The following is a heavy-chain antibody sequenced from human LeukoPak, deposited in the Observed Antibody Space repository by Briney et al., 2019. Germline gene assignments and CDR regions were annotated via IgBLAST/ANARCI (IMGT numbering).Heavy chain of an antibody. D-gene: IGHD1-1*01. CDR2: IHHSGST. V-gene: IGHV4-59*08. J-gene: IGHJ4*02. CDR1: GASISAYY. Sequence: NPSQTLSLTCTVYGASISAYYWSWIRQPPGKELEWIAFIHHSGSTNSNPSLKSRVTTSIDTSKNQFSLKLSSVTAADTAIYYCATHMSREMYNPLDHWGQGTLVTVSS. CDR3: ATHMSREMYNPLDH.